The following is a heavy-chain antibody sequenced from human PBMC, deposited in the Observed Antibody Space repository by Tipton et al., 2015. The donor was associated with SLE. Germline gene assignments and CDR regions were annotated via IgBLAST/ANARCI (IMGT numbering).Heavy chain of an antibody. CDR3: VRDSIAARIYGWLDP. Sequence: QSGAEVKRPGASVRVSCKASGYSFTNYDINWVRQASGQGLEWMGWMNPNSGYTVYAQKFQGRVSMTRTTSINTAYMELSSLTSEATAVYYCVRDSIAARIYGWLDPWGQGTLVTVSS. D-gene: IGHD6-6*01. V-gene: IGHV1-8*01. CDR2: MNPNSGYT. CDR1: GYSFTNYD. J-gene: IGHJ5*02.